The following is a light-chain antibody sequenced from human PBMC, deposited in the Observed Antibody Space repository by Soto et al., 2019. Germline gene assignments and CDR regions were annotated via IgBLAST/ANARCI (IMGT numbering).Light chain of an antibody. CDR3: AAWDDSRVV. CDR2: RNN. V-gene: IGLV1-47*01. Sequence: QAVVTQPPSASGTPGQRVTISCSGSSSNIGSNYVYWYQQLPGTAPKLLIYRNNQRPSGVPDRFSGSKSGTSASLAISGLRSDDEADYYCAAWDDSRVVFGGGTKVTVL. J-gene: IGLJ2*01. CDR1: SSNIGSNY.